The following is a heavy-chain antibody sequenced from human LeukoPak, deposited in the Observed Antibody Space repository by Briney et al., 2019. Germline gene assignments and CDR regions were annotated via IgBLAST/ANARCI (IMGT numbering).Heavy chain of an antibody. CDR2: ISSSGSTI. J-gene: IGHJ6*04. V-gene: IGHV3-48*03. CDR3: AELGITMIGGV. CDR1: GFTFSSYE. Sequence: GGPLRLSCAASGFTFSSYEMSWVRQAPGKGLEWVSYISSSGSTIYYADSVKGRFTISRDNAKNSLYLQMNSLRAEDTAVYYCAELGITMIGGVWGKGTTVTISS. D-gene: IGHD3-10*02.